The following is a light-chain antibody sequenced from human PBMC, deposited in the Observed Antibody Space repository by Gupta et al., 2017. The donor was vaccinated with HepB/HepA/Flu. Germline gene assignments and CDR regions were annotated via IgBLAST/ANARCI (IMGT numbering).Light chain of an antibody. V-gene: IGLV2-11*01. Sequence: QSALTQPRSVSGSPGQSVTISCTGTSSDVGGYEYVSWYQQHPGKAPQLMIYDVNKRPSGVPDRFSGSKSGNTASLTISGLQAEDEADYYCCSYAGGYTWVFGGGTKLTVL. CDR3: CSYAGGYTWV. CDR2: DVN. CDR1: SSDVGGYEY. J-gene: IGLJ3*02.